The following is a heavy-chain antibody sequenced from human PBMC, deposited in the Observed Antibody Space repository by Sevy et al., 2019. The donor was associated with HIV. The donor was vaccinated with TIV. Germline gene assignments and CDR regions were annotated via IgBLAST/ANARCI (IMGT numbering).Heavy chain of an antibody. Sequence: GGSLRLSCAASGFTFSNFEMNWVRQAPGKGLEWISYITSSGSTIYYADSVQGRFTISRDNAKNSLFLQMNRLRAEDTAVYYCARATYYYDSSGPYYFDYWGQGTLVTVSS. D-gene: IGHD3-22*01. CDR2: ITSSGSTI. CDR3: ARATYYYDSSGPYYFDY. CDR1: GFTFSNFE. J-gene: IGHJ4*02. V-gene: IGHV3-48*03.